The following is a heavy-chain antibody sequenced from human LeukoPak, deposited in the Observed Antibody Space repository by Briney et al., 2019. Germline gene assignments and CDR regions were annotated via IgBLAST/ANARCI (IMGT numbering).Heavy chain of an antibody. CDR1: GFTFSDYY. D-gene: IGHD2-2*02. V-gene: IGHV3-11*01. Sequence: GGSLRLSCAASGFTFSDYYMSWIRQAPGKGLEWVSYISSSGSTIYYADSVKGRFTISRDNAKNSLYLQMNSLRAEDMAVYYCARGRYCSSTSCYKGFDPWGQGTLVTVSS. CDR3: ARGRYCSSTSCYKGFDP. J-gene: IGHJ5*02. CDR2: ISSSGSTI.